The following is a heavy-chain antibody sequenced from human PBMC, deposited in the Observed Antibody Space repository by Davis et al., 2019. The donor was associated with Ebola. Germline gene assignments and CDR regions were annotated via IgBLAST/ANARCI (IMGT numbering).Heavy chain of an antibody. CDR2: ISVDGTSE. CDR1: GFIFNRYP. Sequence: GESLKISCAASGFIFNRYPMHWVRQAPGKGLEWVAVISVDGTSEYYADSVKGRFIISRDNSKNTLYLQMNSLRAEDTAIYYCARDCYIYRGTQMDYFHFWGQGTLVTVSS. V-gene: IGHV3-30-3*01. J-gene: IGHJ4*02. CDR3: ARDCYIYRGTQMDYFHF. D-gene: IGHD1-26*01.